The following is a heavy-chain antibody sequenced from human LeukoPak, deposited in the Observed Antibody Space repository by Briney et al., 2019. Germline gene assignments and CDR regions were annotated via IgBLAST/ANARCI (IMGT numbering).Heavy chain of an antibody. J-gene: IGHJ3*01. V-gene: IGHV3-11*01. D-gene: IGHD4-23*01. CDR1: GFSFSDHF. Sequence: GSLRLSCAASGFSFSDHFMTWIRQAPGKGPEWISYISGSGATYYADSVKGRFTISRDNAQNSLWLQMSSLRAEDTAVYYCARDPMYNGGNSGAFDFWGQGTLVTVSS. CDR2: ISGSGAT. CDR3: ARDPMYNGGNSGAFDF.